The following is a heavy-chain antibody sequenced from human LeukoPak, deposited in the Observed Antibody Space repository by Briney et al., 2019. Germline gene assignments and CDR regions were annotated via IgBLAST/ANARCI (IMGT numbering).Heavy chain of an antibody. D-gene: IGHD6-13*01. Sequence: GGSLRLSCAASGFTFSSYWMHWVRQAPGKGLVWVSRINRDGSSTSYADSVKGRFTISRDNAKNTLYLQMNRLRAEDTAVYYCARGRIAAAGILGYWGQGTLVTVSS. CDR3: ARGRIAAAGILGY. J-gene: IGHJ4*02. CDR2: INRDGSST. CDR1: GFTFSSYW. V-gene: IGHV3-74*01.